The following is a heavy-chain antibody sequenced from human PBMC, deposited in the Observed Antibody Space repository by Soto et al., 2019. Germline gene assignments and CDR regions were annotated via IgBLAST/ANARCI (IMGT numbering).Heavy chain of an antibody. CDR3: ATGPTLADFDY. V-gene: IGHV3-66*01. CDR2: IYSGGST. J-gene: IGHJ4*02. Sequence: EVQLVESGGGLVQPGGSLRLSCAASGFTVSSNYMIWFRQAPGKGLVWVSVIYSGGSTYYADSVKGRFTISRDNSKTTLYLQTNNRREEDTAGYYCATGPTLADFDYWGQGTLVTVSS. CDR1: GFTVSSNY.